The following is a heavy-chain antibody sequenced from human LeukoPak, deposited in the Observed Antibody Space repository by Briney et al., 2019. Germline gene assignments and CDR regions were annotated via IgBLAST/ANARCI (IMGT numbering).Heavy chain of an antibody. J-gene: IGHJ4*02. Sequence: GASVKASCKASGGTFSSYATSWAREAPGQGLEWMGRIIPIFGTANSAQKSQGRVTITTDESTSTAYMELSSLRSEDTAVYYCARRVAQGGFDYWGQGTLVTVSS. CDR1: GGTFSSYA. CDR2: IIPIFGTA. CDR3: ARRVAQGGFDY. V-gene: IGHV1-69*05. D-gene: IGHD2-15*01.